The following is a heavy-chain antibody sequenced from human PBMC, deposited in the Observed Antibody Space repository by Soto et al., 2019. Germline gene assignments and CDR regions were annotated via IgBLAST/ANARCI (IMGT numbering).Heavy chain of an antibody. CDR2: TRNKANSYTT. Sequence: GGSLRLSCAASGFTFSDHYMDWVRQAPGKGLEWVGRTRNKANSYTTEYAASVKGRFTISRDDSKNSLYLQMNSLKTEDTAVYYCARGGTTVTGWDYWGQGTLVTVSS. J-gene: IGHJ4*02. V-gene: IGHV3-72*01. D-gene: IGHD4-17*01. CDR3: ARGGTTVTGWDY. CDR1: GFTFSDHY.